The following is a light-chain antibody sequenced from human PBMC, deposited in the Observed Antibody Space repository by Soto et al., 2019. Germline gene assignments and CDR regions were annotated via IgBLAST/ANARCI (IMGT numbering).Light chain of an antibody. Sequence: QSVLTQPPSVSGAPGQRVTISCTGSSSNIGAGYDVHWYQQLPGTAPKLLIYGNSSRPSGVPDRFSGSKSGTSASLAITGLQAEDEADYYCQSYDRSLSGSVFGTGTKLTVL. CDR1: SSNIGAGYD. V-gene: IGLV1-40*01. CDR3: QSYDRSLSGSV. J-gene: IGLJ1*01. CDR2: GNS.